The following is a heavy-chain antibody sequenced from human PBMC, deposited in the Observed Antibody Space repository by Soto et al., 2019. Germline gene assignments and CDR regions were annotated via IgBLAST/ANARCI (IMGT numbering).Heavy chain of an antibody. CDR2: ISSSSSTI. D-gene: IGHD6-19*01. CDR3: ARERYSSGLNWFDP. V-gene: IGHV3-48*02. J-gene: IGHJ5*02. CDR1: GFTFSSYS. Sequence: EVQLVESGGGLVQPGGSLRLSCAASGFTFSSYSMNWVRQAPGKGLEWVSYISSSSSTIYYADSVKGRFTISRDNAQNSLYLQMNSLRDEDTAVYYCARERYSSGLNWFDPWGQGTLVTVSS.